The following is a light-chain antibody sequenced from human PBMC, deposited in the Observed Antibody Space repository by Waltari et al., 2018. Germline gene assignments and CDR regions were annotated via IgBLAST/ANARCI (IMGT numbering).Light chain of an antibody. J-gene: IGLJ2*01. V-gene: IGLV1-44*01. CDR3: AAWDDSLNGVV. Sequence: QSVLTQPPSASGTPGQRVTISCSGSSSNLGSNTVNWYQQLPGTAPKHLIYSNNQRPSGVPDRFSGSKSGTSASLAISGLQSEDEADYYCAAWDDSLNGVVFGGGTKLTVL. CDR2: SNN. CDR1: SSNLGSNT.